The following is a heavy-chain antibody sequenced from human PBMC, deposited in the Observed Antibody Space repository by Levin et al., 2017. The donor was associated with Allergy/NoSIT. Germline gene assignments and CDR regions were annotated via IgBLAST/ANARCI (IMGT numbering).Heavy chain of an antibody. CDR1: NFTFTDYY. J-gene: IGHJ3*01. CDR2: ITSFSTMV. D-gene: IGHD5-18*01. V-gene: IGHV3-11*01. CDR3: AAAETGYSYGHNAFNL. Sequence: SCAASNFTFTDYYMTWIRQAPGKGLEWISHITSFSTMVYYSESVRGRFSISRDNAKNTLYLQMNNLRVEDTAIYYCAAAETGYSYGHNAFNLWGRGTMVIVSS.